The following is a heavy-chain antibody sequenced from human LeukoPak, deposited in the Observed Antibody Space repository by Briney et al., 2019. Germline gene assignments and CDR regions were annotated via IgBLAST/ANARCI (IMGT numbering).Heavy chain of an antibody. J-gene: IGHJ4*02. CDR3: ARSLCGGDCYAFEYYFDY. CDR2: ISYSGST. V-gene: IGHV4-59*01. CDR1: GGSISSYY. Sequence: NPSETLSLTCTVSGGSISSYYWSWIRQLPGKGLEWIGYISYSGSTNYNPSLKSRVTISVDTSKNQFSLKLSSVTAADTAVYYCARSLCGGDCYAFEYYFDYWGQGTLVTVSS. D-gene: IGHD2-21*01.